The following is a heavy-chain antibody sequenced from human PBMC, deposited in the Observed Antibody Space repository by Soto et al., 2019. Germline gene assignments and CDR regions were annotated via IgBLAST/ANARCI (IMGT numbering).Heavy chain of an antibody. CDR3: ARGRFGYYVDY. CDR2: IYYSGST. V-gene: IGHV4-59*01. D-gene: IGHD5-18*01. Sequence: QVQLQESGPGLVKPSETLSLTCTVSGGSISSYYWSWIRQPPGKGLEWIGYIYYSGSTNYNPSLKSRVTISVDTSKNQFSLKLSSVTAADTAVYYCARGRFGYYVDYWGQGTLVTVSS. CDR1: GGSISSYY. J-gene: IGHJ4*02.